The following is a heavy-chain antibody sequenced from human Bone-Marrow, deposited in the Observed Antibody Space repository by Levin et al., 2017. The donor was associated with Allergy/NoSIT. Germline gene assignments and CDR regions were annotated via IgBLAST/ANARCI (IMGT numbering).Heavy chain of an antibody. Sequence: SGPTLVKPTQTLTLTCSFSGFSLSASGVGVAWIRQPPGKALEWLALIYWNDDKRYNPSLKTRLTVTKDTSKNQVVLTMSNMDAADTGTYYCARRPWTSPSRFDYWGRGALVTVSS. J-gene: IGHJ4*02. V-gene: IGHV2-5*01. D-gene: IGHD6-6*01. CDR2: IYWNDDK. CDR3: ARRPWTSPSRFDY. CDR1: GFSLSASGVG.